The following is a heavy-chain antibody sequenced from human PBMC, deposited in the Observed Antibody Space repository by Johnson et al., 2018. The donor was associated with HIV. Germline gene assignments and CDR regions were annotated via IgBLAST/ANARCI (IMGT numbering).Heavy chain of an antibody. D-gene: IGHD6-13*01. V-gene: IGHV3-64*01. CDR2: ISSNGGST. CDR1: GFTFSSYA. J-gene: IGHJ3*02. CDR3: ARDGQWGSTTWYSAFDI. Sequence: MLLVESGGGLVKPGGSLRLSCAASGFTFSSYAMHWVRQAPGKGLEYVSAISSNGGSTYYANSVKGRFTISRDNSKNTLYLQMGSLRAEDMAVYYCARDGQWGSTTWYSAFDIWGQWTMVTVSS.